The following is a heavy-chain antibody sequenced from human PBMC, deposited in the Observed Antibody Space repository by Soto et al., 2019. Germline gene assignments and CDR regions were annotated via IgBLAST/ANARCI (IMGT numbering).Heavy chain of an antibody. J-gene: IGHJ6*02. Sequence: SETLSLTCAATGVSISSDGYYWRCLRPDPGKGLEWIGYIYYSGSTYSNPSLKSRIAISVDTSKNQFSLKLRSVTAADTAVYYCARDRYSSQVHYYYGMDVWGXGTTVKVS. CDR1: GVSISSDGYY. V-gene: IGHV4-31*11. CDR2: IYYSGST. CDR3: ARDRYSSQVHYYYGMDV. D-gene: IGHD6-19*01.